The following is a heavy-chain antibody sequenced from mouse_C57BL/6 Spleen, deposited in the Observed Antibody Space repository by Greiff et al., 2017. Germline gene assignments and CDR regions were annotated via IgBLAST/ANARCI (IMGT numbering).Heavy chain of an antibody. J-gene: IGHJ4*01. CDR1: GYTFTSYW. D-gene: IGHD2-3*01. CDR3: ARSMAMDY. Sequence: QVQLQQPGAELVMPGASVKLSCKASGYTFTSYWMHWVKQRPGQGLEWIGRIDPSDSYTNYNQKFKGKSTLTVDKSSSTAYMQLSSLTSEDSAVYYCARSMAMDYWGQGTLVTVSS. V-gene: IGHV1-69*01. CDR2: IDPSDSYT.